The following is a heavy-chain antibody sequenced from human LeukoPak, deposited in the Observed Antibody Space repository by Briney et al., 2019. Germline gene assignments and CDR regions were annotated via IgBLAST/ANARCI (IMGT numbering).Heavy chain of an antibody. D-gene: IGHD5/OR15-5a*01. CDR1: GFSFSSYS. CDR3: AKIPDVSDY. J-gene: IGHJ4*02. CDR2: IGASGDSI. Sequence: GGSLRLSCAVSGFSFSSYSVIWVRQAPGRVMGWDASIGASGDSIYYTDSVTGRLTISRDNSKTTLYLQMSSLRLEDTAVYYCAKIPDVSDYSGERALGTVSS. V-gene: IGHV3-23*01.